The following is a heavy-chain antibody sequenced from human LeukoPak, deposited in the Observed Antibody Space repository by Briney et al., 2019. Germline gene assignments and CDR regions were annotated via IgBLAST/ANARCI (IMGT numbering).Heavy chain of an antibody. V-gene: IGHV1-69*13. CDR3: ARDRPGRYCSRTSCYIASPFDP. Sequence: SVKVSCKASGGTFSSYAISWVRQAPGQGLEWMGGIIPIFGTTHYSQKFQGRVTITADESTRTAYMELSSLRSEDTAVYYCARDRPGRYCSRTSCYIASPFDPWGQGTLVTVSS. CDR2: IIPIFGTT. J-gene: IGHJ5*02. D-gene: IGHD2-2*02. CDR1: GGTFSSYA.